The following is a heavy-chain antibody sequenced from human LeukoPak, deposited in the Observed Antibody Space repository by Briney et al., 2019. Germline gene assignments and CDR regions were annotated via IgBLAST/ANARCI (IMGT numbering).Heavy chain of an antibody. J-gene: IGHJ3*02. Sequence: ASVKVSCKASGYTFTGYYMHWVRQAPGQGLEWMGWINPNSGGTNYAQKFQGRVTMTRDTSISTAYIELSRLRSYDTAVYYCAREYYDSSGSHAFDIWGQGTMVTVSS. CDR1: GYTFTGYY. CDR2: INPNSGGT. V-gene: IGHV1-2*02. CDR3: AREYYDSSGSHAFDI. D-gene: IGHD3-22*01.